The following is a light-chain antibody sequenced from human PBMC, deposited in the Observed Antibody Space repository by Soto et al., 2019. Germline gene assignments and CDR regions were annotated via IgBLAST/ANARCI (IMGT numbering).Light chain of an antibody. V-gene: IGKV1-39*01. CDR2: TTS. CDR3: QQSHSTPRT. J-gene: IGKJ1*01. CDR1: QPISTY. Sequence: DIQMAQSPSSLSASVGDRVTIACRTSQPISTYLNWYQQKPGKAPNLLIYTTSQLQSGVPSRFSGSGSGTDFTLTISSLQHEDYETYYCQQSHSTPRTLGQGTKVDIK.